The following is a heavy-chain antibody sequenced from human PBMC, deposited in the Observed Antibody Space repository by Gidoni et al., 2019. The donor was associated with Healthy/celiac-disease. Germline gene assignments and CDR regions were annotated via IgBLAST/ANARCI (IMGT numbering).Heavy chain of an antibody. Sequence: QVQLVESGGGGVQPGRSLRLSCPASGFTFSSYVMHWVRQAPGKGLEWVAVISYDGSNKYYADSVKGRFTISRDNSKNTLYLQMNSLRAEDTAVYYCARANKMIYWGQGTLVTVSS. V-gene: IGHV3-30-3*01. D-gene: IGHD2-8*01. CDR2: ISYDGSNK. CDR1: GFTFSSYV. CDR3: ARANKMIY. J-gene: IGHJ4*02.